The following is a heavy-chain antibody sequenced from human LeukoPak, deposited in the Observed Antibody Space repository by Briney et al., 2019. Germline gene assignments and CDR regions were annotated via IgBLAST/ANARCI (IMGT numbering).Heavy chain of an antibody. V-gene: IGHV3-48*01. CDR3: ARDALLYDTSAYHYDY. CDR2: ISSRSDVT. J-gene: IGHJ4*02. CDR1: GFTFGSYH. Sequence: GGSLRLSCQASGFTFGSYHMNWVRQAPGKGLKWISYISSRSDVTYYADSVKGRFTISRDNAKNSLYLQMNSLRADDTAVYYCARDALLYDTSAYHYDYWGQGTLVTVSS. D-gene: IGHD3-22*01.